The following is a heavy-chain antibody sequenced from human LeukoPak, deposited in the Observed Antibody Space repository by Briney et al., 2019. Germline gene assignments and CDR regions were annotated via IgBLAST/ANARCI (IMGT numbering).Heavy chain of an antibody. Sequence: EPSETLSLTCAVYGGSFSGYYWSWIRQPPGKGLEWIGEINHSGSTNYNPSLKSRVTISVDTSKNQFSLKLSSVTAADTAVYYCARSIVATITGVMDWFDPCGQGTLVTVSS. J-gene: IGHJ5*02. D-gene: IGHD5-12*01. CDR1: GGSFSGYY. CDR2: INHSGST. V-gene: IGHV4-34*01. CDR3: ARSIVATITGVMDWFDP.